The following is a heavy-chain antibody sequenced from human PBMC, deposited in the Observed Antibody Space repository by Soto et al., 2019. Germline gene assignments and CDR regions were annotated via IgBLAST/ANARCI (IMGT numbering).Heavy chain of an antibody. CDR2: TYYRSTWYY. D-gene: IGHD6-19*01. CDR3: AREGAVADAFDI. J-gene: IGHJ3*02. V-gene: IGHV6-1*01. Sequence: PSQTLSLTCAISGDSVSSNSAAWNWIRQSPSRGLEWLGRTYYRSTWYYDSAVSVRGRIIINPDTSKNQFSLQMKSVTPEDTAEYYCAREGAVADAFDIWGPGTKV. CDR1: GDSVSSNSAA.